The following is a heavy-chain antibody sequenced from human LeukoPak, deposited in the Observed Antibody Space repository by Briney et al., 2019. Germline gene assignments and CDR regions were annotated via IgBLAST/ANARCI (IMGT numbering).Heavy chain of an antibody. CDR2: IYYSGST. CDR1: GGSISSGGYY. CDR3: ARETTTVTKTPWAFDI. D-gene: IGHD4-17*01. J-gene: IGHJ3*02. Sequence: PSETLSLTCTVSGGSISSGGYYWSWIRQHPGKGLEWIGYIYYSGSTYYNPSLKSRVTISVDTSKNQFSLKLSSVTAADTAVYYCARETTTVTKTPWAFDIWGQGTMVTVSS. V-gene: IGHV4-31*03.